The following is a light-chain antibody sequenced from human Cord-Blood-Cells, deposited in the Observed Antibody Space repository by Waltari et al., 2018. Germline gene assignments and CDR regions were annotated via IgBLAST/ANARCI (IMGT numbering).Light chain of an antibody. J-gene: IGKJ2*01. V-gene: IGKV4-1*01. Sequence: DIVMTQSPDSLAVSLGERATINCKSSQSVLYSSNNKNYLAWYQQKPGQPPKLLIYWSSTRESGVPDRFSGSRSWTDFTLTISSLQAEDVAVYDCQQYYSTPYTFGQGTKLEIK. CDR3: QQYYSTPYT. CDR1: QSVLYSSNNKNY. CDR2: WSS.